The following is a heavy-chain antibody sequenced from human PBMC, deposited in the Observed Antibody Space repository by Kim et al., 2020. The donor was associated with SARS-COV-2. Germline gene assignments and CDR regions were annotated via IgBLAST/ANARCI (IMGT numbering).Heavy chain of an antibody. CDR1: GFTFSSYS. D-gene: IGHD3-22*01. V-gene: IGHV3-21*01. CDR3: VRDTDYYDSRDAFDI. Sequence: GGSLRLSCAASGFTFSSYSMNWVRQAPGKGLEWVSSISSSSSYIYYADSVKGRFTISRDNAKNSLYLQMNSLRAEDTAVYYCVRDTDYYDSRDAFDIWGQGTMVTVSS. CDR2: ISSSSSYI. J-gene: IGHJ3*02.